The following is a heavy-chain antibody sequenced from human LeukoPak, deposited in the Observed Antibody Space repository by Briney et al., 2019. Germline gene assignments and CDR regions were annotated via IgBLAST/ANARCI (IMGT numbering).Heavy chain of an antibody. V-gene: IGHV3-23*01. CDR1: GFTFSSYA. J-gene: IGHJ4*02. CDR3: AKVPHVAAAGSNY. D-gene: IGHD6-13*01. Sequence: GGSLRLSCAASGFTFSSYAMSWVRQAPGKGREWVPAISGSGGSTYYADSLEGGFPISRDISKNRRYLKMKTLRAGERAVYYLAKVPHVAAAGSNYCGQGTLVT. CDR2: ISGSGGST.